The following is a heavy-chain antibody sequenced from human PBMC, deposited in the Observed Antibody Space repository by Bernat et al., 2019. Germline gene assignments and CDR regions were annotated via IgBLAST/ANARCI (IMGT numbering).Heavy chain of an antibody. J-gene: IGHJ4*02. CDR2: ISYDGSNK. Sequence: QVQLVDPGGGVVNPGRSLKLSCEASGFTFSSYGMPWVRRAPGKGLEWVAVISYDGSNKYYADSVKGRFTISRDNSKNTLYLQMNSLRAEDTAVYYCAKERLELLDLYYFDYWGQGTLVTVSS. CDR1: GFTFSSYG. V-gene: IGHV3-30*18. CDR3: AKERLELLDLYYFDY. D-gene: IGHD1-7*01.